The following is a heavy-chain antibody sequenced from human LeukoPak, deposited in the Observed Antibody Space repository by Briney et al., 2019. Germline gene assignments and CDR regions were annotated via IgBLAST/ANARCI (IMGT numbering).Heavy chain of an antibody. CDR3: AKELNSSGWNKGYYYGMDV. J-gene: IGHJ6*02. Sequence: GGSLRLSCAASGFTFSSYGMYWVRQAPGKGLEWVAIISYDGSNKYYGDSMKGRFTISRDNSKNTLYLQMNSLRAEDTAVYYCAKELNSSGWNKGYYYGMDVWGQGTTVIVSS. CDR1: GFTFSSYG. D-gene: IGHD6-19*01. CDR2: ISYDGSNK. V-gene: IGHV3-30*18.